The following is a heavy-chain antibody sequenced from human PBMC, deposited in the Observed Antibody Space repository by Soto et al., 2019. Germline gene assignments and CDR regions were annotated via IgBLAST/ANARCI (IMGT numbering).Heavy chain of an antibody. D-gene: IGHD3-10*01. V-gene: IGHV4-31*03. CDR3: ASRLWFGELSEDWYFDL. CDR1: GGSISSGGYY. Sequence: PSETLSLTCTVSGGSISSGGYYWSWIRQHPGKGLEWIGYIYYSGSTYYNPSLKSRVTISVDTSKNQFSLKLSSVTAADTAVYYCASRLWFGELSEDWYFDLWGRGTLVTVSS. CDR2: IYYSGST. J-gene: IGHJ2*01.